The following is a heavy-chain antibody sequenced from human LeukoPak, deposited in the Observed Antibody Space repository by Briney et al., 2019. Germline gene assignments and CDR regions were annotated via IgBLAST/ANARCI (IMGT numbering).Heavy chain of an antibody. CDR3: ARDTAMALFDY. CDR2: ISYDGSNK. Sequence: GGSLRLSCAASGFTFSSYAMHWVRQAPGRGLEWVAVISYDGSNKYYADSVKGRFTISRDNSKNTLYLQMNSLRAEDTAVYYCARDTAMALFDYWGQGTLVTVSS. J-gene: IGHJ4*02. V-gene: IGHV3-30*01. CDR1: GFTFSSYA. D-gene: IGHD5-18*01.